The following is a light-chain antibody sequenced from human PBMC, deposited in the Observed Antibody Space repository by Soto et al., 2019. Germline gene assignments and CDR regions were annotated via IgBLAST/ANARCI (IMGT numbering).Light chain of an antibody. Sequence: EIVLTQSPDNLSVSPGERATLSCRASQSIATTLAWYQHKPGQAPRVLIYGASTRATDVPPRFSGSGSGTDFTLAIRRLEPEDFAVYYCHQFGYSPRTFGQGTKVDIK. CDR1: QSIATT. V-gene: IGKV3-15*01. CDR3: HQFGYSPRT. J-gene: IGKJ1*01. CDR2: GAS.